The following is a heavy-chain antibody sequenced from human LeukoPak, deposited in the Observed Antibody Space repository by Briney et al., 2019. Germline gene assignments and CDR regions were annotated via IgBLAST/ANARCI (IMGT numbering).Heavy chain of an antibody. D-gene: IGHD3-10*01. CDR1: GFTFAIHA. Sequence: EGSLRLSCAASGFTFAIHAMTWVRQAPGKGLEWVSGSSGDGASTHYAESAKGQFTISRDNSQNTLFLQMNSLRVEDTAIYYCAKDSYASGRPLHTFDVWGQGTMVTVSS. CDR3: AKDSYASGRPLHTFDV. J-gene: IGHJ3*01. CDR2: SSGDGAST. V-gene: IGHV3-23*01.